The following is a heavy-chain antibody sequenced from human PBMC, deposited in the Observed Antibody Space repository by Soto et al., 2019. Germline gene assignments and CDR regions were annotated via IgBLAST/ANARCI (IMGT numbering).Heavy chain of an antibody. V-gene: IGHV3-30-3*01. CDR3: ARDGNYDFWSGYSTNWFDP. Sequence: SCKASGYTFTSYYMHWVRQAPGKGLEWVAVISYDGSNKYYADSVKGRFTISRGNSKNTLYLQMNSLRAEDTAVYYCARDGNYDFWSGYSTNWFDPWGQGTLVTAPQ. CDR2: ISYDGSNK. CDR1: GYTFTSYY. J-gene: IGHJ5*02. D-gene: IGHD3-3*01.